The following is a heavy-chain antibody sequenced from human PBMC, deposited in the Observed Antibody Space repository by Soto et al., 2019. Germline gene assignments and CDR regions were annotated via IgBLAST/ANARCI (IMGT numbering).Heavy chain of an antibody. V-gene: IGHV3-48*01. CDR1: GFTFSSYS. CDR3: AREVPGGVSVVVAATPYYYMDV. J-gene: IGHJ6*03. D-gene: IGHD2-15*01. CDR2: ISSSSSTI. Sequence: VQLVESGGGLVQPGGSLRLSCAASGFTFSSYSMNWVRQAPGKGLEWVSYISSSSSTIYYADSVKGRFTISRDNAKNSLYLQMNSLRAEDTAVYYCAREVPGGVSVVVAATPYYYMDVWGKGTTVTVSS.